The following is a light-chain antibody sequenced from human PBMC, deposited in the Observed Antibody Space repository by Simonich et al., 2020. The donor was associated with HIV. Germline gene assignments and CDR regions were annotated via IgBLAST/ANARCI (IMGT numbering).Light chain of an antibody. Sequence: EIVMTQSPATLSVSPGERATLSCRASQNIAGNLAWYQHKPGQAPRLLIYYASTRATGVPARCSGSGFGTDFTLTISSMQSEDFAVYYCQQYNNWPSPFTFGPGTEVDIK. V-gene: IGKV3-15*01. CDR3: QQYNNWPSPFT. CDR2: YAS. CDR1: QNIAGN. J-gene: IGKJ3*01.